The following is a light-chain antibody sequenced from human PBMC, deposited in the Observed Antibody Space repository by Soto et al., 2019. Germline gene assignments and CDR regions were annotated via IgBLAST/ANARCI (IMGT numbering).Light chain of an antibody. CDR3: AAWDASLSGPV. CDR2: SNN. J-gene: IGLJ3*02. CDR1: SSNIGSNY. Sequence: QSVLTQPPSASGTPGQRVTISCSGSSSNIGSNYVYWYQQLPGTAPKVLIYSNNQRPSGVPDRFSGSKSGTSDSLAISGLRSEDEADYYCAAWDASLSGPVFGGGTQLTVL. V-gene: IGLV1-47*02.